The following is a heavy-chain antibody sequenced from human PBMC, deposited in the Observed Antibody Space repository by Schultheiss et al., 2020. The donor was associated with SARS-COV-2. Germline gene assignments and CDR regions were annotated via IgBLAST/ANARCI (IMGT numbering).Heavy chain of an antibody. CDR3: ARHDEGIDY. CDR1: GGSFRGYY. J-gene: IGHJ4*02. CDR2: INHSGST. V-gene: IGHV4-34*01. Sequence: SQTLSLTCAVYGGSFRGYYWSWIRQPPGKGLEWIGEINHSGSTNYNPSLKSRVTISVDTSKNQFSLKLSSVTAADTAVYYCARHDEGIDYWGQGTLVTVSS.